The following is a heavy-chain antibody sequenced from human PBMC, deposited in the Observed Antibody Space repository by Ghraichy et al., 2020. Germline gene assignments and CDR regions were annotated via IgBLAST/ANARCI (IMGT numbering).Heavy chain of an antibody. CDR3: ARIGDYVWGRPHVGGGWFDP. CDR2: TYYRSKWYN. Sequence: SQTLSLTCAISGDSVSSNSAAWNWIRQSPSRGLEWLGRTYYRSKWYNDYAVSVKSRITINPDTSKNQFSLQLNSVTPEDTAVYYCARIGDYVWGRPHVGGGWFDPWGQGTLVTVSS. CDR1: GDSVSSNSAA. V-gene: IGHV6-1*01. D-gene: IGHD3-16*01. J-gene: IGHJ5*02.